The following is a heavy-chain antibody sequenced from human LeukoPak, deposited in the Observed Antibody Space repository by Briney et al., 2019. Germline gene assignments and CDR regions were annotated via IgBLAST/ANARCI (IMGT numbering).Heavy chain of an antibody. CDR2: ISSSGSTI. CDR1: GFTFSSYE. D-gene: IGHD5-12*01. J-gene: IGHJ4*02. V-gene: IGHV3-48*03. Sequence: GGSLRLSCAASGFTFSSYEMNWVRQAPGKGLEWVSYISSSGSTINYADSVKGRFTISRDNAKNSLYLQMNSLRAEDTAVYYCASVDIVAPGGWGQGTLVTVSS. CDR3: ASVDIVAPGG.